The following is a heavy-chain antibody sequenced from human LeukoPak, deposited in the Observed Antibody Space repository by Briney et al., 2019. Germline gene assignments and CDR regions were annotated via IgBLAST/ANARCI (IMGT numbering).Heavy chain of an antibody. CDR2: IFYSGIT. CDR3: ARIIVVTSTDYFDS. J-gene: IGHJ4*02. D-gene: IGHD3-22*01. CDR1: GGSISSSPYY. V-gene: IGHV4-39*01. Sequence: PSQTLSLTCTVSGGSISSSPYYWGWIRQPPGKGLEWIGTIFYSGITYYSPSLQSRVTISVDTSKSQFSLHLSSVTAADTALYYCARIIVVTSTDYFDSWGQGTLVTVSS.